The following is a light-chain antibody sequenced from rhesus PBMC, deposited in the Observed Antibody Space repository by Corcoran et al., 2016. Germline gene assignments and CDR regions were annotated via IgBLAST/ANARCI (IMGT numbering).Light chain of an antibody. CDR3: QHYYNTPYT. CDR1: QVITND. Sequence: DIQMTQSPSSLSASVGDRVTITCRASQVITNDLAWYQQKPGETPKLLIYEASSLQSGIPPRCSVSGSGTDFTLTISSLQSEDFATYYCQHYYNTPYTFGQWTKVEIK. V-gene: IGKV1-25*01. J-gene: IGKJ2*01. CDR2: EAS.